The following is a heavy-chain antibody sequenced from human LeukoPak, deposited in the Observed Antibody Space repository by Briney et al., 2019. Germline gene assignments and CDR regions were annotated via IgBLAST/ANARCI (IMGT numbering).Heavy chain of an antibody. CDR2: IIPIFGTA. J-gene: IGHJ6*02. D-gene: IGHD3-22*01. Sequence: SVKVSRKASGGTFSSYAISWVRQAPGQGLEWMGGIIPIFGTANYAQKFQGRVTITADESTSTAYMELSSLRSEDTAVYYCARSKGRRTSGYNHYYAMDVWGQGTTVTVSS. CDR3: ARSKGRRTSGYNHYYAMDV. CDR1: GGTFSSYA. V-gene: IGHV1-69*13.